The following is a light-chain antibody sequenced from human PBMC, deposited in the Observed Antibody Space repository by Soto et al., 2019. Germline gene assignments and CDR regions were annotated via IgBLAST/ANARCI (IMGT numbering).Light chain of an antibody. Sequence: QSALTQPASVSGSPGQSITISCTGSSNDIGAYKYVSWYQQYPGKAPKLIIFEVSNRHSGVSTRFSGSKSGNTASLTIAGLQAENEADYHCSSYTTGSTLYVFGGGTKVTV. J-gene: IGLJ1*01. CDR3: SSYTTGSTLYV. CDR2: EVS. CDR1: SNDIGAYKY. V-gene: IGLV2-14*01.